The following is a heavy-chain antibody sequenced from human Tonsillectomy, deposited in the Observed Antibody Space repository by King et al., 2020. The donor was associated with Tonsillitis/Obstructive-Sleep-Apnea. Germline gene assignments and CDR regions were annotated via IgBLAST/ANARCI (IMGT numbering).Heavy chain of an antibody. V-gene: IGHV3-33*01. J-gene: IGHJ4*02. D-gene: IGHD2-2*02. Sequence: VQLVESGGGVVQPGRSLRLSCAASGFTFSSYGMHWVRQAPGKGLEWVAVIWYDGSNKYYADSVKGRFTISRDNSKNTLYLQINSLRAEDTAVYYCARAREGLLYWDFDYWGQGTLVTVSS. CDR3: ARAREGLLYWDFDY. CDR1: GFTFSSYG. CDR2: IWYDGSNK.